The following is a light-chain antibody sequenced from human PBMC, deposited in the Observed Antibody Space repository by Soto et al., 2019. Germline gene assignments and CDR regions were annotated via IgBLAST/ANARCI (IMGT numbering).Light chain of an antibody. CDR1: QSVLYSSNNMNY. J-gene: IGKJ2*01. CDR2: WAS. V-gene: IGKV4-1*01. Sequence: DIVMTQSPDSLAVSLGERATINCKSSQSVLYSSNNMNYLAWYQQKPGQPPRLLIYWASTRESGVPDRFSGSGSGKDFTLTISSLQAEDVAVYYCQQYYSAPQTFGQGTKLEIK. CDR3: QQYYSAPQT.